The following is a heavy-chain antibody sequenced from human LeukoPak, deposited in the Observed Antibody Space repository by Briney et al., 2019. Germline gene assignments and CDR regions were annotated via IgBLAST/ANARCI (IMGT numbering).Heavy chain of an antibody. V-gene: IGHV1-69*01. Sequence: GASVKVSCKASGGTFSSYAISWVRQAPGQGLEWMGGIIPIFGTANYAQKFQGRVTITADESTSTAYMELSRLRSDDTAVYYCARDQFATVTIGYYYYGMDVWGQGTTVTVSS. CDR2: IIPIFGTA. CDR1: GGTFSSYA. CDR3: ARDQFATVTIGYYYYGMDV. D-gene: IGHD4-11*01. J-gene: IGHJ6*02.